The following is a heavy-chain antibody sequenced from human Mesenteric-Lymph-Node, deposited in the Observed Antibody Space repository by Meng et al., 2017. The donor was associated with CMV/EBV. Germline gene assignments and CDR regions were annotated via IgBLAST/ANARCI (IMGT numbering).Heavy chain of an antibody. D-gene: IGHD6-19*01. CDR2: VYCSGGT. J-gene: IGHJ4*02. CDR3: ARHPETSGWYSADYFDY. V-gene: IGHV4-39*01. Sequence: GWIRQPPGKGLEWLGRVYCSGGTYYNPSLKSRVTISLDTSKNQFSLKLSSVTAADTAVYYCARHPETSGWYSADYFDYWGQGTLVTVSS.